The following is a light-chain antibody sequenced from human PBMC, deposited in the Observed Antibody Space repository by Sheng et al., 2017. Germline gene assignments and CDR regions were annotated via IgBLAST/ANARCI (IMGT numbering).Light chain of an antibody. V-gene: IGKV1-39*01. CDR1: ETIAGH. J-gene: IGKJ1*01. CDR2: AAS. CDR3: QQYSLCWT. Sequence: DIHMTQSPSSLSASVGDRVTITCRASETIAGHLNWYQQKPGRAPKLLILAASSLQSGVPSRFSGSGSGTEFTLTISNLQPDDFATYYCQQYSLCWTFGQGTKVEMK.